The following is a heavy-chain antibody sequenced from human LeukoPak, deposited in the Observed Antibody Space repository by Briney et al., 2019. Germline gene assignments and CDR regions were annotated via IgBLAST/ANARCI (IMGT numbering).Heavy chain of an antibody. CDR3: ARDAVSTVTAGGFDY. D-gene: IGHD2-21*02. V-gene: IGHV1-18*01. CDR2: ISAYSGNT. Sequence: ASVKVSCKASGYTFTSYGISWVRQAPGQGLEWMAWISAYSGNTEYAENIQGRVTMTTDTSTSTAYMELRSLRSDDTALYYCARDAVSTVTAGGFDYWGQGTLVTVSS. J-gene: IGHJ4*02. CDR1: GYTFTSYG.